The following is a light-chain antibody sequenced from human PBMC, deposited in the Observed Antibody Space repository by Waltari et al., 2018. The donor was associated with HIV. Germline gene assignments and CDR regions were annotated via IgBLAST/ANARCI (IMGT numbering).Light chain of an antibody. CDR1: QSLVYSDENTY. CDR3: MQATQWPYT. J-gene: IGKJ2*01. V-gene: IGKV2-30*01. CDR2: KVS. Sequence: DVVMTKSPLSLPVTLGQPASISCRSSQSLVYSDENTYLSWFQQRPCQSPRRRIYKVSSLDSGVPDRFSGCWSGTDFTLKISSVESEDVVVYYCMQATQWPYTFGQGTKLEIK.